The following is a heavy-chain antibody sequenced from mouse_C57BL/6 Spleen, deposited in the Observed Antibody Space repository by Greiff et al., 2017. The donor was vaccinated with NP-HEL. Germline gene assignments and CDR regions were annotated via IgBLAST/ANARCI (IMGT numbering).Heavy chain of an antibody. J-gene: IGHJ2*01. Sequence: QVQLQQPGAELVKPGASVKMSCKASGYTFTSYWITWVKQRPGQGLEWIGDIYPGSGSTNYNEKFKSKATLTVDTSSSTAYMQLSSLTSEDSAVYYCAREGANWDLYYFDYWGQGTTLTVSS. CDR1: GYTFTSYW. D-gene: IGHD4-1*01. V-gene: IGHV1-55*01. CDR3: AREGANWDLYYFDY. CDR2: IYPGSGST.